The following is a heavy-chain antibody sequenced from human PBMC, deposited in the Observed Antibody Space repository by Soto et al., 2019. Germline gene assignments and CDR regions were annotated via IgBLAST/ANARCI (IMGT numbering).Heavy chain of an antibody. CDR3: VHRRSNGDFDL. CDR1: GFSLSTTGMG. D-gene: IGHD2-8*01. J-gene: IGHJ5*02. CDR2: LYWDDDI. Sequence: QITLKESGPTLVKPTQTLTLTCTFAGFSLSTTGMGVGWIRQPPGKALEWLALLYWDDDIHYSPSLKSRLTTTKDTSKNQVVLTMTNIDPVDTPTYYCVHRRSNGDFDLWGQGTLLTVSS. V-gene: IGHV2-5*02.